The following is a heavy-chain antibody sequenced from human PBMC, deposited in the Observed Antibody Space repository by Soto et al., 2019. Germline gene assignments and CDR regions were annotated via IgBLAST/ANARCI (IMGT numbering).Heavy chain of an antibody. CDR3: VRDGTKTLRDWFDP. Sequence: QVQLQESGPGLVKPSETLSLTCTVSGASISGFYWSWILKSAGKGLEWIGRIYATGTTDYNPSLKSRVMMSVEKSKKQFYLKLRSVTDADTAVYYCVRDGTKTLRDWFDPWGQGISVTVSS. CDR2: IYATGTT. D-gene: IGHD1-1*01. J-gene: IGHJ5*02. V-gene: IGHV4-4*07. CDR1: GASISGFY.